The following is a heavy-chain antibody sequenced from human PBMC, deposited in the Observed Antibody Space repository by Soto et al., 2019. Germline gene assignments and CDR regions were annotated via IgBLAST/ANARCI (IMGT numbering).Heavy chain of an antibody. J-gene: IGHJ6*02. CDR3: AKDQVAGGIAAAGILSYYYYAMDV. CDR2: ISGSGGST. D-gene: IGHD6-13*01. V-gene: IGHV3-23*01. CDR1: GFTFSSYA. Sequence: GGSLRLSCAASGFTFSSYAMSWVRQAPGKXLEWVSAISGSGGSTYYADSVKGRFTISRDNSKNTLYLQMNSLRAEDTAVYYCAKDQVAGGIAAAGILSYYYYAMDVWGQATTVT.